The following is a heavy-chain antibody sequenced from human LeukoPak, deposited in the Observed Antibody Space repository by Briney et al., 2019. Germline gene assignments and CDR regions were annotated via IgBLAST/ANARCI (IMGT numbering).Heavy chain of an antibody. CDR2: ISYDGSNK. CDR3: ARDEEAYMDY. Sequence: GGSLRLSCAASGFTFSSYAMHWVRQAPGKGLEWVAVISYDGSNKYYADSVKGRFTISRDNSKNTLYLQMNSLRAEDTAVYYCARDEEAYMDYWGQGTLVTVSS. D-gene: IGHD3-16*01. CDR1: GFTFSSYA. V-gene: IGHV3-30*04. J-gene: IGHJ4*02.